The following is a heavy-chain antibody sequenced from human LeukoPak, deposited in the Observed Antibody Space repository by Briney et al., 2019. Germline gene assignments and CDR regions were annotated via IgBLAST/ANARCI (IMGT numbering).Heavy chain of an antibody. Sequence: GGSLRLSCVVSGLTFSDYYMSWIRQAPGKGLEWVSYINTAGNLKFYADPVMGRFTISRDNAKNSLYLQMNSLRAEDTAVYYCARDRDGGDRQITMSLYWGQGTLVTVSS. CDR3: ARDRDGGDRQITMSLY. D-gene: IGHD3-22*01. CDR2: INTAGNLK. V-gene: IGHV3-11*04. J-gene: IGHJ4*02. CDR1: GLTFSDYY.